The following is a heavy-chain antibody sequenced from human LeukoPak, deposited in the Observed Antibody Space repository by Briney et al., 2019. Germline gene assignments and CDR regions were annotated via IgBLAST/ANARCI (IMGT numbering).Heavy chain of an antibody. CDR1: GYSFTSYW. Sequence: GESLKISCKGSGYSFTSYWIGWVRQMPGKGLEWMGIIYPGDSDTGYSPSFQGQVTISADKSISTAYLQWSSLKASDTAMYYCARPINGDYYAENWFDPWGQGTLVTVSS. D-gene: IGHD4-17*01. V-gene: IGHV5-51*01. J-gene: IGHJ5*02. CDR3: ARPINGDYYAENWFDP. CDR2: IYPGDSDT.